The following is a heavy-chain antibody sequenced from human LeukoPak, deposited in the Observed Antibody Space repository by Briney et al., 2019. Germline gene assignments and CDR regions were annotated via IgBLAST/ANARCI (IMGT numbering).Heavy chain of an antibody. CDR2: IRYEGSIK. CDR3: ANLYSSSSSLVY. V-gene: IGHV3-30*02. D-gene: IGHD6-6*01. CDR1: GFRFTSSG. Sequence: PGGSLRLSCAASGFRFTSSGMHWVRQAPGKGLEWVAFIRYEGSIKFYADSVTRRFTISRANSRNTQYLQMNSLRAEDTAVYYCANLYSSSSSLVYWGQGTLVTVSS. J-gene: IGHJ4*02.